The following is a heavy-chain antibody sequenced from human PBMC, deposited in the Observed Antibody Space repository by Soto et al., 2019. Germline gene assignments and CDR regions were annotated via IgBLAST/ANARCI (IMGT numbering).Heavy chain of an antibody. D-gene: IGHD1-7*01. J-gene: IGHJ6*01. V-gene: IGHV3-30*18. CDR3: AKTPKRTTSFGLYYYYGMDV. CDR2: ISYDGSNK. CDR1: VFTFSSYG. Sequence: WGSLRISCATSVFTFSSYGMDWVRQAPGKGLEPVAVISYDGSNKYYADSVKGRFTISRDNSKNTLYLQMNSLRAEDTAVYYCAKTPKRTTSFGLYYYYGMDVWGQGTTVTVSS.